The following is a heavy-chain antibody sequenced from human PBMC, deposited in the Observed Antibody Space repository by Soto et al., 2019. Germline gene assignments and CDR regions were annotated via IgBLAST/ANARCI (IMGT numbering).Heavy chain of an antibody. Sequence: EVQLLESGGGLVQPGGSLRLSCGASGFSFSSFAVSWFRQAPGKGLEWVSFIRGSGLKTNYADSVKGRFTISRDNSKETVYMKMNSLRAEDTAVYYCAKGADFGDFVGGGYFDYWGQGTLVTVSS. CDR1: GFSFSSFA. J-gene: IGHJ4*02. V-gene: IGHV3-23*01. CDR3: AKGADFGDFVGGGYFDY. D-gene: IGHD4-17*01. CDR2: IRGSGLKT.